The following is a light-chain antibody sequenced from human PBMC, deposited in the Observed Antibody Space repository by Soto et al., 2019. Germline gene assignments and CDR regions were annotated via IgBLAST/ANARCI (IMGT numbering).Light chain of an antibody. CDR3: QQYGSSPWT. J-gene: IGKJ1*01. Sequence: EIVLTQSPGTLSLSPGERATLSCRASQSVSSSYLAWYQQKPGQAPRPLIYGASSSAIGIPDRFSGSGSGTDFTLIISRREPEDFAVYYCQQYGSSPWTFGQGTKVEIK. CDR2: GAS. CDR1: QSVSSSY. V-gene: IGKV3-20*01.